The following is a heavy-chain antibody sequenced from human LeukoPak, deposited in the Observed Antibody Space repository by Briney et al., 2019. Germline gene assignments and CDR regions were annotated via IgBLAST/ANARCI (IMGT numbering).Heavy chain of an antibody. CDR2: FDPEDGET. CDR3: ARARDLPTWYYDSSGYPIFDY. D-gene: IGHD3-22*01. J-gene: IGHJ4*02. V-gene: IGHV1-24*01. CDR1: GYTLTELS. Sequence: ASVKVSCKVSGYTLTELSMHWVRQAPGKGLEWMGGFDPEDGETIYAQKFQGRVTMTEDTSTDTAYMELSSLRSEDTAVYYCARARDLPTWYYDSSGYPIFDYWGQGTLVTVSS.